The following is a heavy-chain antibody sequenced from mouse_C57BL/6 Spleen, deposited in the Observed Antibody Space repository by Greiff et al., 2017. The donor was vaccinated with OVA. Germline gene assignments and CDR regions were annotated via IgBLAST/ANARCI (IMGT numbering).Heavy chain of an antibody. Sequence: VKLVESGPGLVQPSQSLSITCTVSGFSLTSYGVHWVRQSPGKGLEWLGVIWRGGSSDYNAAFMSRLSITKDNSKSQVFFKMNSLLADDTAIYYCAKRWDEYYAMDYWGQGTSVTVSS. CDR3: AKRWDEYYAMDY. CDR2: IWRGGSS. CDR1: GFSLTSYG. V-gene: IGHV2-5*01. J-gene: IGHJ4*01. D-gene: IGHD4-1*01.